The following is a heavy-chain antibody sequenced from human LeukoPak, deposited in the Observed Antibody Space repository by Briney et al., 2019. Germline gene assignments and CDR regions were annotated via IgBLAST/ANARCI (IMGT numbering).Heavy chain of an antibody. Sequence: SETLSLTCTVSGGSISSYYWSWIRQPPGKGLEWIGYIYYSGSTNYNPSLKSRVTISVDTSKNQFSLKLSSVTAADTAVYYCARGLWGFSWVYWGQGTLVTVPS. CDR1: GGSISSYY. D-gene: IGHD3-16*01. CDR3: ARGLWGFSWVY. V-gene: IGHV4-59*01. CDR2: IYYSGST. J-gene: IGHJ4*02.